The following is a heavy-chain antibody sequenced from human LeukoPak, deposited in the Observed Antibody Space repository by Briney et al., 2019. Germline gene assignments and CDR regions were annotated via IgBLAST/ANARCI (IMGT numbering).Heavy chain of an antibody. CDR1: GFAFSSSG. Sequence: GGSLRLSCSASGFAFSSSGMHWVRQAPGKGLEYVSAIGSNGGSTYYADSVKGRFTISRDNSKNTLYLQVSSLRAEDTAVYYCVKATRGNYDYWGQGTLVTVSS. CDR2: IGSNGGST. D-gene: IGHD4-23*01. CDR3: VKATRGNYDY. V-gene: IGHV3-64D*09. J-gene: IGHJ4*02.